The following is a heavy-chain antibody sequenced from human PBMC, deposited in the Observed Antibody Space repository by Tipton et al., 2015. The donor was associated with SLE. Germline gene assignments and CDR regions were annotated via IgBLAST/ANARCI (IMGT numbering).Heavy chain of an antibody. Sequence: TLSLTCTVSGGSISSGSYYWSWIRQPAGKGLEWIGYIYTSGSTNYNPSLKSRVTISVDTSKNQFSLKLSSVTAADTAVYYCAREGSGSFDYWGQGTLVTVSS. CDR1: GGSISSGSYY. CDR2: IYTSGST. CDR3: AREGSGSFDY. V-gene: IGHV4-61*09. D-gene: IGHD5-12*01. J-gene: IGHJ4*02.